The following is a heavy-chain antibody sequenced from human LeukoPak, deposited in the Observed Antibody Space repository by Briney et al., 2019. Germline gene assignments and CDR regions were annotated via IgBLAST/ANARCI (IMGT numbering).Heavy chain of an antibody. Sequence: ASVKVSCKASGYTFTSYYMHWVRQAPGQGLEWMGIINPSGGSTSYAQKFQGRVTMTRDTSTSTVYMELSSLRSEDTAVCYCARTSMVRGVISPNFDYWGQGTLVTVSS. CDR2: INPSGGST. J-gene: IGHJ4*02. CDR3: ARTSMVRGVISPNFDY. V-gene: IGHV1-46*01. CDR1: GYTFTSYY. D-gene: IGHD3-10*01.